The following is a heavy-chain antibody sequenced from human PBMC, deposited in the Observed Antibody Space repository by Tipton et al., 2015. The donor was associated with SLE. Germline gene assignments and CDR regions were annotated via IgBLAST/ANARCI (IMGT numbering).Heavy chain of an antibody. D-gene: IGHD6-13*01. CDR2: INPGGGST. V-gene: IGHV1-46*01. CDR1: GYTFTSYY. J-gene: IGHJ6*02. CDR3: ASIAAPTGMDV. Sequence: QVQLVQSGAEVKKPGASVKVSCKASGYTFTSYYMHWVRQAPGQGLEWMGIINPGGGSTSYAQKFQGRVTMTRDTSTSTVYMELSSLRSEDTAVYYCASIAAPTGMDVWGQGTTVTVSS.